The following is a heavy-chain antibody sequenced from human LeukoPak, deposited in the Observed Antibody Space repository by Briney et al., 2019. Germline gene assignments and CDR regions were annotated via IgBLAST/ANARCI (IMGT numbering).Heavy chain of an antibody. CDR3: ARDCSSTSCYDPYYYYGMDV. CDR2: IIPILGIA. CDR1: GGIFSSYA. J-gene: IGHJ6*02. V-gene: IGHV1-69*04. Sequence: ASVKVSCKASGGIFSSYAISWVRQAPGQGLEWMGRIIPILGIANYAQKFQGRVTITADKSTSTAYMELSSLRSEDTAVYYCARDCSSTSCYDPYYYYGMDVWGQGTTVTVSS. D-gene: IGHD2-2*01.